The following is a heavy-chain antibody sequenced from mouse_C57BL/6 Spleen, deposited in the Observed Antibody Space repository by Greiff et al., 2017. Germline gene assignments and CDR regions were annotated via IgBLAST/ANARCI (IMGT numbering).Heavy chain of an antibody. D-gene: IGHD3-2*02. J-gene: IGHJ3*01. Sequence: EVMLVESGGGLVKPGGSLKLSCAASGFTFSSYAMSWVRQTPEKRLEWVATISDGGSYTYYPDNVKGRFTISRDNAKNNLYLQMIHLKSEDTAMYYCARDRGTAQATAWFAYWGQGTLVTVSA. CDR1: GFTFSSYA. CDR2: ISDGGSYT. V-gene: IGHV5-4*01. CDR3: ARDRGTAQATAWFAY.